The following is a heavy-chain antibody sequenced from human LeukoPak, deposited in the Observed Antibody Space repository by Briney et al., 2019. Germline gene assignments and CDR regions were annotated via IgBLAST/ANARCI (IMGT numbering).Heavy chain of an antibody. CDR3: AKVSESNYDFLTGYYTPYYFDY. J-gene: IGHJ4*02. CDR1: GFTFSSYA. Sequence: GGSLRLSCAASGFTFSSYALSWVRQAPGKGLEWVSGISDSGGSTYYADSVKGRFTIYRDNSKNMLYLQMNSLRAEDTAVYYCAKVSESNYDFLTGYYTPYYFDYWGQGTLVTVSS. D-gene: IGHD3-9*01. V-gene: IGHV3-23*01. CDR2: ISDSGGST.